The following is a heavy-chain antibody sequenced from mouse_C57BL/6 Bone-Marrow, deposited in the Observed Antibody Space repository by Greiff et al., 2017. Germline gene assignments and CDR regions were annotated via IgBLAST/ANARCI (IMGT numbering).Heavy chain of an antibody. J-gene: IGHJ4*01. Sequence: EVQLQQSGPVLVKPGASVKMSCKASGYTFTDYYMHWVKQSHGKSLEWIGVINPYNGGTSYNQKFKGKATLTVDKSSSTAYMELNSLTSEDSAVYYCARRDYYGSSWYYAMDYWGQGTSVTVSS. CDR3: ARRDYYGSSWYYAMDY. D-gene: IGHD1-1*01. CDR1: GYTFTDYY. CDR2: INPYNGGT. V-gene: IGHV1-19*01.